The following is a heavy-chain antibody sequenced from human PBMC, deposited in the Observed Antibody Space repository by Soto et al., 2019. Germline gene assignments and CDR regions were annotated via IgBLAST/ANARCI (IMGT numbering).Heavy chain of an antibody. CDR2: IYDSGST. V-gene: IGHV4-59*01. CDR1: SGSISNYY. D-gene: IGHD2-15*01. CDR3: AAAPRY. Sequence: QVQLQESGPGLVKPSETLSLTCTVSSGSISNYYWSWVRQPPGKGLEWIGYIYDSGSTNYNPSLKSRVTISVDTSKTQFSLRLTSVTAADTAVYYCAAAPRYWGQGTVVTVSS. J-gene: IGHJ4*02.